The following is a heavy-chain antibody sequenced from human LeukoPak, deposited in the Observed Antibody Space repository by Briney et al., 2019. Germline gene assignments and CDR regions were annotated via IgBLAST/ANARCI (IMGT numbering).Heavy chain of an antibody. CDR3: LVTTTPRKTGAPDY. J-gene: IGHJ4*02. Sequence: SVKVSCKASGGTFSSYAISWVRQAPGQGLEWMGGIIPIFGTANYAQKFQGRVTMTEDTSTDTAYMELSSLRSEDTAVYYCLVTTTPRKTGAPDYWGQGTLVTVSS. CDR1: GGTFSSYA. V-gene: IGHV1-69*06. CDR2: IIPIFGTA. D-gene: IGHD2-21*02.